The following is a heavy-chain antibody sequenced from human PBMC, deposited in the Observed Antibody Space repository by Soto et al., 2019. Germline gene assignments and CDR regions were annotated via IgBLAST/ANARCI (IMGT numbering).Heavy chain of an antibody. Sequence: GGSLRLSCAASGFTFSSYGMHWVRQAPGKGLEWVAVIWYDGSNKYYADSVKGRFTISRDNSKNTLYLQMNSLRAEDTAVYYCARGPIAVAGNYYYYGMDVWGQGTTVTVSS. CDR1: GFTFSSYG. V-gene: IGHV3-33*01. CDR3: ARGPIAVAGNYYYYGMDV. CDR2: IWYDGSNK. D-gene: IGHD6-19*01. J-gene: IGHJ6*02.